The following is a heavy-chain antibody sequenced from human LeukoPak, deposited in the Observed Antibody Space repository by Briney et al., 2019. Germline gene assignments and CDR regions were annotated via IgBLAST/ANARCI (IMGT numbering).Heavy chain of an antibody. CDR3: AREGSGGTIYYFDY. D-gene: IGHD3-9*01. CDR1: GGSFSGYY. CDR2: INHSGST. V-gene: IGHV4-34*01. J-gene: IGHJ4*02. Sequence: SSETLSLTCAVYGGSFSGYYWSWLRQPPGKGLEWIGEINHSGSTNYNPSLKSRVTISVDTSKNQFSLKLSSVTAADTAVYYCAREGSGGTIYYFDYWGQGTLVTVSS.